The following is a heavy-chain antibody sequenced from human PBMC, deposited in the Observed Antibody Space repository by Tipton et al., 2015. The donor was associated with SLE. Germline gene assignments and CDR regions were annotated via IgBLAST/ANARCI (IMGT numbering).Heavy chain of an antibody. CDR2: ISSGDTI. CDR1: GFSVRSSE. J-gene: IGHJ6*02. V-gene: IGHV3-48*03. Sequence: SLRLSCTASGFSVRSSEMNWVRQAPGKGLEWVSYISSGDTIYYADSVKGRFTISRDNDKNSLYLQMNSLRAEDTAVYYCARDKEEKGMDLWGQGTTVSVSS. CDR3: ARDKEEKGMDL.